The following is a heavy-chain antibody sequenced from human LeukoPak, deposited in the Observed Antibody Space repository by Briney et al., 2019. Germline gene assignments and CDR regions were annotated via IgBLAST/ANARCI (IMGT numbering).Heavy chain of an antibody. CDR3: ARAGIAAAEGVLDY. D-gene: IGHD6-13*01. J-gene: IGHJ4*02. CDR2: IYTSGST. CDR1: GGSISGGSYY. V-gene: IGHV4-61*02. Sequence: SQTLSLTCTVSGGSISGGSYYWSWIRQPAGKGLEWIGRIYTSGSTNYNPSLKSRVTISVDTSKNQFSLKLSSVTAADTAVYYCARAGIAAAEGVLDYWGQGTLVTVSS.